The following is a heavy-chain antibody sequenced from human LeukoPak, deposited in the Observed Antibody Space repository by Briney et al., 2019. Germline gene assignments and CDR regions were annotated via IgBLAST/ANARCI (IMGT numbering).Heavy chain of an antibody. CDR2: ISTGSTTI. CDR1: GFSFSSYS. J-gene: IGHJ3*02. V-gene: IGHV3-48*01. Sequence: WGSLRLFCAGSGFSFSSYSINWVRQAPGKGLEWVSYISTGSTTIYYADSVKGRFTISRDNSKNTLYLQMNSLRAEDTAVYYCARDLAWDAFDIWGQGTMLSLSS. CDR3: ARDLAWDAFDI.